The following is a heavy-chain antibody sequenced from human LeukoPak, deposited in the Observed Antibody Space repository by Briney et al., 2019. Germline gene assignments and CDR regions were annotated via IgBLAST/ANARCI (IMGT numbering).Heavy chain of an antibody. V-gene: IGHV3-23*01. Sequence: GGSLRLSCAASGFTVNNNFMTWVRQAPGKGLEWVSTISGTDGSTYYAETVKGRFTISRDNSKNTVYLQMNSLRAEDTAVFYCAKDRGSSYYPYYFDYWGQGALVTVSS. CDR1: GFTVNNNF. CDR2: ISGTDGST. J-gene: IGHJ4*02. CDR3: AKDRGSSYYPYYFDY. D-gene: IGHD2-15*01.